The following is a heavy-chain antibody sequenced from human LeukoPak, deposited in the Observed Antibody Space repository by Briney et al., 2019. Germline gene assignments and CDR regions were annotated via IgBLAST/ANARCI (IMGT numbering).Heavy chain of an antibody. D-gene: IGHD4-17*01. CDR3: AKDLTTTVTTAIDC. J-gene: IGHJ4*02. Sequence: GGSLRLSCAASGFTFSSYGMPWVRQAPGKGLEWVALIPYDGTNKYYADSVKGRFTISRDNSKNTLHLQMNSLRAEDTAVYYCAKDLTTTVTTAIDCWGQGTLVTVSS. V-gene: IGHV3-30*02. CDR2: IPYDGTNK. CDR1: GFTFSSYG.